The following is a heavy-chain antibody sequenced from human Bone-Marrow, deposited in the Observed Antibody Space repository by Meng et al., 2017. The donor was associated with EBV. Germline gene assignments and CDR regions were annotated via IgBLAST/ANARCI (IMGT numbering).Heavy chain of an antibody. CDR2: ISYDGSNK. CDR3: AKDLDLYFDY. CDR1: GFTFSSYG. V-gene: IGHV3-30*18. J-gene: IGHJ4*02. Sequence: QVQPGALGGGVGQPGRSLRLFWAASGFTFSSYGMHWVRQAPGKGLEWVAVISYDGSNKYYADSVKGRFTISRDNSKNTLYLQMNSLRAEDTAVYYCAKDLDLYFDYWGQGTLVTVSS.